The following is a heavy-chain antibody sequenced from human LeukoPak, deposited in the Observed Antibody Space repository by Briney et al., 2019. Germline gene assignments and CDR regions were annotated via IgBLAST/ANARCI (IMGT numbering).Heavy chain of an antibody. D-gene: IGHD6-19*01. J-gene: IGHJ4*02. Sequence: SETLSLTCTVSGDSISTYYWSWIRQPPGKGLEWIGEIYHSGSTNYNPSLKSRVIISLGKSKNQFSLKPSSVTAADTAVYYCARVGSSGWYDDYWGRGTLVTVSS. CDR2: IYHSGST. CDR1: GDSISTYY. CDR3: ARVGSSGWYDDY. V-gene: IGHV4-59*12.